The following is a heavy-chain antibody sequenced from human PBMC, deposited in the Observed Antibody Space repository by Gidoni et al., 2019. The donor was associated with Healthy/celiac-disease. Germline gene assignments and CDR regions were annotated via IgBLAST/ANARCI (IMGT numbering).Heavy chain of an antibody. CDR2: INSDGSST. CDR1: GFTFSSYW. D-gene: IGHD4-17*01. CDR3: AKTGNGDYRYYYYGMDV. Sequence: EVQLVESGGGLVQPGGSLRLSCAASGFTFSSYWMHWVRQAPGKGLVWVSRINSDGSSTSYADSVKGRFTISRDNAKNTLYLQMNSLRAEDTAVYYCAKTGNGDYRYYYYGMDVWGQGTTVTVSS. V-gene: IGHV3-74*01. J-gene: IGHJ6*02.